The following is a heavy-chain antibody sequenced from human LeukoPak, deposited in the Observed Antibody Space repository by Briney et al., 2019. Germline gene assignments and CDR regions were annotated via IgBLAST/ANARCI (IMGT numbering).Heavy chain of an antibody. CDR2: FDPEDGET. CDR3: ATPSIVEMATTSFDY. J-gene: IGHJ4*02. Sequence: ASVKVSCKVSGYTLTELSMHWVRQAPGKGLEWMGGFDPEDGETIYAQKFQGRVTMTGDTSTDTAYMELSSLRSEDTAVYYCATPSIVEMATTSFDYWGQGTLVTVSS. V-gene: IGHV1-24*01. CDR1: GYTLTELS. D-gene: IGHD5-24*01.